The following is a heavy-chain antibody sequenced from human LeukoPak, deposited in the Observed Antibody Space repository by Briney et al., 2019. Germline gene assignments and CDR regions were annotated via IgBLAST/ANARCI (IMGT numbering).Heavy chain of an antibody. CDR2: ISGSGGST. J-gene: IGHJ4*02. V-gene: IGHV3-23*01. CDR1: GYTVSNTY. Sequence: GGSLRLSCAASGYTVSNTYMSWVRQAPATGLQWVSAISGSGGSTYYADSVKGRFTISRDNSKNTLYLQMNSLRAEDTAVYYCANDPAGYCSGGSCYALDDYWGQGTLVTVSS. CDR3: ANDPAGYCSGGSCYALDDY. D-gene: IGHD2-15*01.